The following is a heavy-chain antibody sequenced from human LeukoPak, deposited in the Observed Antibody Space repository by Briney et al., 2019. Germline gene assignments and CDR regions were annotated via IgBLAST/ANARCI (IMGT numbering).Heavy chain of an antibody. J-gene: IGHJ4*02. Sequence: GGSLRLSCAASGFTFSTFWMGWVRQAPGKGLEWVGRIKSKTDGGTTDYAAPVKGRFTISRDDSKNTLYLQMDSLKTEDTAVYYCTTLPYYYGSGKYWGQGTLVTVSS. CDR2: IKSKTDGGTT. V-gene: IGHV3-15*01. D-gene: IGHD3-10*01. CDR1: GFTFSTFW. CDR3: TTLPYYYGSGKY.